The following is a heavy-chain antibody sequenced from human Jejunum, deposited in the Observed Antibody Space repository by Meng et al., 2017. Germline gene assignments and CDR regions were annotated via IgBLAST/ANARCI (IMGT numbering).Heavy chain of an antibody. CDR2: ISGGGGST. D-gene: IGHD3-10*01. CDR3: VKADGSGTYAHFDN. V-gene: IGHV3-23*01. CDR1: GFTFSNYG. J-gene: IGHJ4*02. Sequence: GESLKISCAASGFTFSNYGMNWVRQAPGKGLEWVSHISGGGGSTNNADFVKGRVTISRDNIKSALYLQMDNLRVEDTAVYYCVKADGSGTYAHFDNWGQGTLVTVSS.